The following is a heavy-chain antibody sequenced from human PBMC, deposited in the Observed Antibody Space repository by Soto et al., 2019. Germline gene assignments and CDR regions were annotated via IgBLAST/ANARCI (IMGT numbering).Heavy chain of an antibody. Sequence: SLRLSCATSGFTFSSYDMNWVRQAPGKGLEWISNIRSVGGNAFYADSVKGRFTIARDNGKGSLYLQMNSLRAEDTAVYYCVRDSSYAFDSWGQGSLVTVSS. CDR3: VRDSSYAFDS. CDR2: IRSVGGNA. V-gene: IGHV3-48*03. D-gene: IGHD6-6*01. J-gene: IGHJ4*02. CDR1: GFTFSSYD.